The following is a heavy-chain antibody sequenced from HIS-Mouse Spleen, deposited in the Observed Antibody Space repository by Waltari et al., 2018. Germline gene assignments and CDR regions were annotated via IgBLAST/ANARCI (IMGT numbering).Heavy chain of an antibody. D-gene: IGHD1-26*01. CDR2: INHSGST. CDR1: GGSFSGYY. Sequence: QVQLQQWGAGLLKPSETLSLTCAVYGGSFSGYYWSWIRQPPGKGLEWIGEINHSGSTNYNPSLKSRVTISVDTSKNQFSLKLSSVTAADTAVYYCARGQRELHWFDPWGQGTLVTVSS. V-gene: IGHV4-34*01. J-gene: IGHJ5*02. CDR3: ARGQRELHWFDP.